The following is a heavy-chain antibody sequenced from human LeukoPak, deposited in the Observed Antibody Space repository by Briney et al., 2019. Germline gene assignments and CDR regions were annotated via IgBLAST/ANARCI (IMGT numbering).Heavy chain of an antibody. CDR1: GGSFSGYY. Sequence: SETLSLTCAVYGGSFSGYYWSWIRQPPGKGLEWIGEINHSGSTNYDPSLKSRVTISVDTSKNQFSLKLSSVTAADTAVYYCARATPLGYCTNGVCYPPYYYYYYMDVWGKGTTVTVSS. D-gene: IGHD2-8*01. J-gene: IGHJ6*03. CDR2: INHSGST. V-gene: IGHV4-34*01. CDR3: ARATPLGYCTNGVCYPPYYYYYYMDV.